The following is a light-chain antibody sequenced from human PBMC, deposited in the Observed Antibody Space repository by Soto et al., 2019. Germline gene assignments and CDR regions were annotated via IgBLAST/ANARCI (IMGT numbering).Light chain of an antibody. CDR3: MQGSHWPLT. V-gene: IGKV2D-30*01. J-gene: IGKJ4*01. Sequence: DVVLTQSPLSLPVTLGRPASISCRSSQSLVYSDGNTYLTWFQQRPGQSPRRLLFEVSKWHSVVPDRFSGSGSGTDFTLKIIRVEAEDVGVYYCMQGSHWPLTFGGGTKVEIK. CDR2: EVS. CDR1: QSLVYSDGNTY.